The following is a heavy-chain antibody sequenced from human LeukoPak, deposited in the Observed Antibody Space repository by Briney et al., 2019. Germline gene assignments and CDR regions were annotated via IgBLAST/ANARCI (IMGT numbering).Heavy chain of an antibody. CDR3: ARDRGDNWFDP. Sequence: PGGSLRLSCAASEFTFSSYSMNWVRQAPGKGLEWVSYITNSGNSKSYADSVKGRFTISRDNTKNSLYLQMNGLRAEDTAVYYCARDRGDNWFDPWGQGTLVTVSS. CDR1: EFTFSSYS. J-gene: IGHJ5*02. CDR2: ITNSGNSK. V-gene: IGHV3-48*01.